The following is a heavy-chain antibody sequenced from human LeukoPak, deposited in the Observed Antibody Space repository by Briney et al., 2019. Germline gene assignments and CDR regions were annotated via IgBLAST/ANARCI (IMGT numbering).Heavy chain of an antibody. J-gene: IGHJ6*04. D-gene: IGHD1-7*01. CDR1: GGSINNGGYY. CDR2: IYYSGST. V-gene: IGHV4-61*08. CDR3: ARSGWDWNYPALPLDV. Sequence: PSETLSLTCTVSGGSINNGGYYWSWIRQHPGKGLEWIGYIYYSGSTNYNPSLKSRVTISVDTSKNQFSLKLSSVTAADTAVYYCARSGWDWNYPALPLDVWGKGTTVTVSS.